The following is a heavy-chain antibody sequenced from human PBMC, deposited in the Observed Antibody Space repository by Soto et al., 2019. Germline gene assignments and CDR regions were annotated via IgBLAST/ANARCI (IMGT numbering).Heavy chain of an antibody. Sequence: ASVKVSCKAWGYTITKYDLNWLLQATGQGLEWMGWMNPNSGNPGLAQRFQGRVTMTRNTSITTAYMELSSLRSEDTAVYYCARGPQCSSTSCGFKRAWHDPWARGTLVSVSS. V-gene: IGHV1-8*01. J-gene: IGHJ5*02. D-gene: IGHD2-2*01. CDR3: ARGPQCSSTSCGFKRAWHDP. CDR2: MNPNSGNP. CDR1: GYTITKYD.